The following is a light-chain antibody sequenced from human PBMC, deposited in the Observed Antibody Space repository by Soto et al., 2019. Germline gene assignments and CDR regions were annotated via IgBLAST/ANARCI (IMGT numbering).Light chain of an antibody. Sequence: QSVLTQPPSASGTPGQRVTISCSGSTSNIGSNHVYWYQQFPGMAPKLLMYRSDQRPTGVPDRFSGPKSGPSASLAISVLRSDDEADYYCSARDDRLSGVVFGGGTKLTVL. V-gene: IGLV1-47*01. CDR2: RSD. CDR3: SARDDRLSGVV. J-gene: IGLJ2*01. CDR1: TSNIGSNH.